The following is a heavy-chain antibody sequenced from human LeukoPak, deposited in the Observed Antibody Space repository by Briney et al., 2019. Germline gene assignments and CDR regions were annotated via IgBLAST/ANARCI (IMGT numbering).Heavy chain of an antibody. CDR1: GFTFSSYS. J-gene: IGHJ4*02. V-gene: IGHV3-48*01. Sequence: GGSLRLSCAASGFTFSSYSMNWVRQAPGKGLEWVSYISSSSSTIYYADSVKGRFTISRDNAKNSLYLQTNSLRAEDTAVYYCAREGYCSSTSCPRAPLDYWGQGTLVTVSS. D-gene: IGHD2-2*01. CDR2: ISSSSSTI. CDR3: AREGYCSSTSCPRAPLDY.